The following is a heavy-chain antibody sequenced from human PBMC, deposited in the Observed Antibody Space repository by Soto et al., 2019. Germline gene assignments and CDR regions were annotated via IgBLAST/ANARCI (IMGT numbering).Heavy chain of an antibody. CDR2: ISGSGGDT. V-gene: IGHV3-23*01. CDR3: ARDQTGTTFDY. Sequence: VQLLESGGGSVQSGGTLRLSCAVSGLSLGSYAMSWVRQAPGRGLEWVSGISGSGGDTHYADSVKGRFTISRDNSKNTLYMQMDSLRAEDTAVYYCARDQTGTTFDYWGQGTLVTVSS. D-gene: IGHD1-7*01. CDR1: GLSLGSYA. J-gene: IGHJ4*02.